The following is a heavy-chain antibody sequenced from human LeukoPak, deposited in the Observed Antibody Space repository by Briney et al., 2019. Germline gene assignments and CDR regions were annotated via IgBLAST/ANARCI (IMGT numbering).Heavy chain of an antibody. CDR2: IIPIFGTA. Sequence: SVKVSCKASGGTFSSYAISWVRQAPGQGLEWMGGIIPIFGTANYAQKFQGRVTITTDESTSTAYMELSSLRSEDTAVYYCAREGGGEGAFDIWGQGTMVTVSS. D-gene: IGHD2-21*01. V-gene: IGHV1-69*05. J-gene: IGHJ3*02. CDR3: AREGGGEGAFDI. CDR1: GGTFSSYA.